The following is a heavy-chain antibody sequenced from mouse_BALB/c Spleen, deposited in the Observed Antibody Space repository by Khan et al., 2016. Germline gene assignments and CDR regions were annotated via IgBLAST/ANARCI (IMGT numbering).Heavy chain of an antibody. CDR2: ILPGSGST. D-gene: IGHD3-2*01. CDR3: ARLRQLGLRDYFDY. Sequence: QVQLQQSGAELMKPGASVKISCKATGYTFSSYWIEWVKQRPGHGLEWIGEILPGSGSTNYNEKFKGKATFTADTSSNTAHMQLSSLTSEDSAVYYCARLRQLGLRDYFDYWGQGTTLTVSS. V-gene: IGHV1-9*01. CDR1: GYTFSSYW. J-gene: IGHJ2*01.